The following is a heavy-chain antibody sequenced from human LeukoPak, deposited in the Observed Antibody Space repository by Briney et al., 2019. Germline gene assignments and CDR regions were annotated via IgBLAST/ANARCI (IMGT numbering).Heavy chain of an antibody. D-gene: IGHD3-16*01. Sequence: ASVKVSCKVSGYTLTELSMHWVRQAPGKGLEWMGGFDPEDGETIYAQKFQGRVTMTEDKSTDTAYMELSSLRSEDTAVYYCATPSTYYDYVWGSYGNWGQGTLVTVSS. V-gene: IGHV1-24*01. CDR1: GYTLTELS. J-gene: IGHJ4*02. CDR3: ATPSTYYDYVWGSYGN. CDR2: FDPEDGET.